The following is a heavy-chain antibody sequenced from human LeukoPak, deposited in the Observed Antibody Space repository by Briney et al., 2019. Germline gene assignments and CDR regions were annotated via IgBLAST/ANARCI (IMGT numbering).Heavy chain of an antibody. CDR2: IYYSGST. Sequence: SETLPLTCTVSGGSISSGEYYWSWIRQPPGKGLEWIGYIYYSGSTYYNPSLESRVTISIDTSKNQFSLKVSSVTAADTAVYYCARVSTEGDELMGPLGYWGQGTLVTVST. CDR1: GGSISSGEYY. V-gene: IGHV4-30-4*01. CDR3: ARVSTEGDELMGPLGY. D-gene: IGHD5-24*01. J-gene: IGHJ4*02.